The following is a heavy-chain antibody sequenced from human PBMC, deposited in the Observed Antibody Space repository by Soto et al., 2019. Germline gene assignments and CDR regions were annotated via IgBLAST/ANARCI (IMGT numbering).Heavy chain of an antibody. CDR3: ASRITGSPNCCDGMDV. CDR2: IIPIFGTA. D-gene: IGHD1-20*01. J-gene: IGHJ6*02. V-gene: IGHV1-69*12. CDR1: GGTFSSYA. Sequence: QVQLVQSGAAVKKPGSSVKVSCKASGGTFSSYAINWVRQAPGQGLEWMGGIIPIFGTADYAQKCQGRVTITEDESTSTAYMELSSLRSEDTAVYYCASRITGSPNCCDGMDVWGQGTTVTVSS.